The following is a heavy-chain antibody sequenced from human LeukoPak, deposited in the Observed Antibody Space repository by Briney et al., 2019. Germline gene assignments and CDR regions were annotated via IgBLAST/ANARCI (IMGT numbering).Heavy chain of an antibody. J-gene: IGHJ5*02. Sequence: SETLSLTCTVSGGSVSSGSYYWSWIRQPPGKGLEWIGYIYYSGSTNYNPSLKSRVTISVDTSKNQFSLKLSSVTAADTAVYYCARAEGYYDFWSGYYLGNNWFDPWGQGTLVTVSS. V-gene: IGHV4-61*01. CDR1: GGSVSSGSYY. CDR2: IYYSGST. CDR3: ARAEGYYDFWSGYYLGNNWFDP. D-gene: IGHD3-3*01.